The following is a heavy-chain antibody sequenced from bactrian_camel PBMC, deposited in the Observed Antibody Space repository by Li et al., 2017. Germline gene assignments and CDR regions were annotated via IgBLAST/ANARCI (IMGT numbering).Heavy chain of an antibody. D-gene: IGHD3*01. CDR1: GLIFNKCQ. V-gene: IGHV3S53*01. J-gene: IGHJ6*01. CDR2: IATDGTT. CDR3: AAVLRGRSDQFFSAAPRVGY. Sequence: HVQLVESGGGSVQAGGSLKVSCAASGLIFNKCQMGWYRQAPGKEREAVAAIATDGTTHYAESVKGRFTISQDNAKNTLYLQMNNLKPEDTAIYYCAAVLRGRSDQFFSAAPRVGYFGPGTQVTVS.